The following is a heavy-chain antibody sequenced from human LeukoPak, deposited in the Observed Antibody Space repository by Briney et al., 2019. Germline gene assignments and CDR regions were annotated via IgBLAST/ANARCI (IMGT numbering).Heavy chain of an antibody. Sequence: SETLSLTCTVSGGSISSSSYYWGWIRQPPGKGLEWIGSIYYSGSTYYNPSLKSRVTISVDTSKNQFFLKLSSVTAADTAVYYCARDLHVVVTAPFDPWGQGTLVTVSS. J-gene: IGHJ5*02. CDR3: ARDLHVVVTAPFDP. CDR1: GGSISSSSYY. V-gene: IGHV4-39*07. CDR2: IYYSGST. D-gene: IGHD2-21*02.